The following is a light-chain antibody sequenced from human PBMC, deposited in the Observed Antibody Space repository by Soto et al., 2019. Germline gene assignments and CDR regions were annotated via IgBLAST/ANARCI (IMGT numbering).Light chain of an antibody. CDR3: QQYDNLPPIN. Sequence: DIQMTQSPSSLSASVGDRVTITCQASQDISNYINWYQQKPGKAPKLLIYDASNLETGVPSRFSGSGSGTDFTFTISSLQPEDIATYYCQQYDNLPPINFGQGTRLEIK. J-gene: IGKJ5*01. V-gene: IGKV1-33*01. CDR1: QDISNY. CDR2: DAS.